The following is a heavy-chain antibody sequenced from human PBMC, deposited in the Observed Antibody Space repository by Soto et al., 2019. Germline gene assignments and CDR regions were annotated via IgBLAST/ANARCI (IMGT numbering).Heavy chain of an antibody. CDR1: GFSFSTYA. J-gene: IGHJ4*02. CDR2: INSDSTTT. V-gene: IGHV3-48*02. Sequence: DVHLVESGGGLVQPGGSLRLSCAVSGFSFSTYAMHWVRQAPGKGLEWISYINSDSTTTFHADSVKGRFTVSRDNAKNSLYLQMSSLRHEDTAVYYCARDLSHWGQGTLVTVSS. CDR3: ARDLSH.